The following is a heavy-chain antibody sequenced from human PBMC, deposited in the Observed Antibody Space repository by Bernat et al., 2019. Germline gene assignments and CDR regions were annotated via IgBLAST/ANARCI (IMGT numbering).Heavy chain of an antibody. CDR3: ARGVSRTGNTASEFDY. J-gene: IGHJ4*02. CDR1: GFTLSSYG. CDR2: ISSAGSNK. Sequence: QVQLVESGGGVVQPGRSLRLSCAASGFTLSSYGMNWVRQAPGKGLEWVAVISSAGSNKYYADSVKGRLTISRDNSKNKQYLQMNSLRAEDTGVDYCARGVSRTGNTASEFDYWGQGTLVTVSS. D-gene: IGHD2-21*02. V-gene: IGHV3-33*08.